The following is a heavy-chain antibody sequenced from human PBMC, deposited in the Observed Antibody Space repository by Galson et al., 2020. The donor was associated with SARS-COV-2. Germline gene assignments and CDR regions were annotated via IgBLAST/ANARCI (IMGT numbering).Heavy chain of an antibody. D-gene: IGHD1-1*01. CDR1: GLTFSGYG. V-gene: IGHV3-33*01. J-gene: IGHJ4*02. CDR2: IWHAGNKI. Sequence: GESLKISCASSGLTFSGYGMHWVRQAPGKGLEWVALIWHAGNKIYYADSVKGRFTISRDNSKNTLYLEMNSLRAEDTAVYYCAGLRTNWYFYYWGQGTLVTVSS. CDR3: AGLRTNWYFYY.